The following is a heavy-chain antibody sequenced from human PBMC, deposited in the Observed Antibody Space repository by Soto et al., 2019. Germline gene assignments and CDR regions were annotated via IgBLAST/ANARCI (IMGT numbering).Heavy chain of an antibody. CDR2: ISYDGSNK. CDR3: AKLPPFCSGGSCYSSYYGMDV. V-gene: IGHV3-30*18. CDR1: GFTFSSYG. J-gene: IGHJ6*02. D-gene: IGHD2-15*01. Sequence: QVQLVESGGGVVQPGRSLRLSCAASGFTFSSYGMHWVRQAPGKGLEWVAVISYDGSNKYYADSVKGRFTISRDNSKNXLXLXXNSLRAEDTAVYYCAKLPPFCSGGSCYSSYYGMDVWGQGTTVTVSS.